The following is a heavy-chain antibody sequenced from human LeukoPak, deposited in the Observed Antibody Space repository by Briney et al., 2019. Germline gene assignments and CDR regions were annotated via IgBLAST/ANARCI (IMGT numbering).Heavy chain of an antibody. V-gene: IGHV4-4*07. CDR3: ARDLCSSTSCYDQDAFDI. CDR1: GGSISSYY. J-gene: IGHJ3*02. D-gene: IGHD2-2*01. CDR2: IYTSGST. Sequence: PLETLSLTCTVSGGSISSYYWSWIRQPAGKGLEWIGRIYTSGSTNYNPSLKSRVTMSVDTSKNQFSLKLSSVTAADTAVYYCARDLCSSTSCYDQDAFDIWGQGTMVTVSS.